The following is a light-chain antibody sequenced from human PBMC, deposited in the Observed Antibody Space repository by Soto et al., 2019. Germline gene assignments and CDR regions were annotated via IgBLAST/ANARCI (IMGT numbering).Light chain of an antibody. CDR1: QSVGSN. J-gene: IGKJ1*01. CDR3: QQNNDWPLT. V-gene: IGKV3-15*01. CDR2: GAS. Sequence: EIVMTQSPATLSVSPGERVTLSCRASQSVGSNLAWYQQKPGQTPRLLIYGASTRATGFPARFSGSGSGTEFPLTISSLQSEDFAAYYCQQNNDWPLTFGQGTKVELK.